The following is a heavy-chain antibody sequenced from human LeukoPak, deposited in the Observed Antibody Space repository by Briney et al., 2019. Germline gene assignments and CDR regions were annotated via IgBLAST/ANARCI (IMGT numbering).Heavy chain of an antibody. CDR1: GFTFSNYA. J-gene: IGHJ4*02. Sequence: PGGSLRLSCVASGFTFSNYAMSWARQAPGKGLEWVSGITGSGGSTYYADSVKGRFTISRDNSKSTLYLQMNSLRDDDTAVYYCAKKRVDDRPPLHWGQGTLVTVSS. CDR2: ITGSGGST. V-gene: IGHV3-23*01. D-gene: IGHD6-25*01. CDR3: AKKRVDDRPPLH.